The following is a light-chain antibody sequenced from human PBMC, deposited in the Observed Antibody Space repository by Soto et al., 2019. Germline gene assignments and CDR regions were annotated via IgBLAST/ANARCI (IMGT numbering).Light chain of an antibody. J-gene: IGLJ2*01. Sequence: QSALTQPASMSGSPGQSITISCTGTSSDVGAYNYVSWYQRQPGKAPKLIIYDVNNRPSGVSDRFSGSKSGNTASLSISGLQAEDEADYFCCSYTSSSTLLFGGGTQLTVL. CDR3: CSYTSSSTLL. CDR2: DVN. CDR1: SSDVGAYNY. V-gene: IGLV2-14*03.